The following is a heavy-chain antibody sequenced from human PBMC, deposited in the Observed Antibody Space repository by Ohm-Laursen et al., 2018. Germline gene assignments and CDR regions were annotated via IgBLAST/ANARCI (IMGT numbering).Heavy chain of an antibody. CDR3: AKDQMASSWSNDAFDM. Sequence: SLRLSCAASGFTFNSYAMSWVRQAPGKGLEWVSAISATGGSTFYADSVKGRFTISRGNSKNTLYLQMNSLRAEDTAVYYCAKDQMASSWSNDAFDMWGQGTMVTVSS. CDR1: GFTFNSYA. CDR2: ISATGGST. V-gene: IGHV3-23*01. D-gene: IGHD2-2*01. J-gene: IGHJ3*02.